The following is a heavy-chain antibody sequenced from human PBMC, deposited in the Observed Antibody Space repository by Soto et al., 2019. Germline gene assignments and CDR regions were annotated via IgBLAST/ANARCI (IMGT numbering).Heavy chain of an antibody. J-gene: IGHJ6*02. CDR2: IYYSGST. V-gene: IGHV4-39*01. CDR3: ARHMGVGAVDYYGMDV. D-gene: IGHD1-26*01. Sequence: SEALSLTCTVSGGSISSSSYYWGWIRQPPGKGLEWIGSIYYSGSTYYNPSLKSRVTISVDTSKNQFSLKLSSVTAADTAVYYCARHMGVGAVDYYGMDVWGQGATVTVSS. CDR1: GGSISSSSYY.